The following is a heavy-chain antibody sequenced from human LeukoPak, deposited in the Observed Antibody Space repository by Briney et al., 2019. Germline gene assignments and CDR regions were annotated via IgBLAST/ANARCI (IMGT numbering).Heavy chain of an antibody. Sequence: GGSLRLSCAASGFTFSSYGMHWVRQAPGKGLEWVSYISSSGGTMYYADSVKGRLTISRDNAKNSLYLQMNSLRAEDTAVYYCARVGSLVHYFDYWGQGTLVTVSS. D-gene: IGHD2-8*02. CDR1: GFTFSSYG. CDR2: ISSSGGTM. J-gene: IGHJ4*02. CDR3: ARVGSLVHYFDY. V-gene: IGHV3-48*04.